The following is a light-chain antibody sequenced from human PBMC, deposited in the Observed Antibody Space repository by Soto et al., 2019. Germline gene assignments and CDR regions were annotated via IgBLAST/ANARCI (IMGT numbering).Light chain of an antibody. CDR2: GAS. Sequence: TKCAATLTLSPGERATVSCRTSQSIRNNILAWYQHNPAQAPRLLIYGASTTASGIPDRFSGSGSGTDFTLTIDRLEPEDFALYFCQQYGGSMETFGQGTKVDSK. CDR1: QSIRNNI. CDR3: QQYGGSMET. V-gene: IGKV3-20*01. J-gene: IGKJ1*01.